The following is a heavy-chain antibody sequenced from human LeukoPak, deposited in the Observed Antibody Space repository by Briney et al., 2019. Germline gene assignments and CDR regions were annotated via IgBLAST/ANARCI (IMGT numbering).Heavy chain of an antibody. CDR1: GFTFSNAW. Sequence: GGSLRLSCAASGFTFSNAWMSWGRQAPGKGLEWVGRIKSKTDGGTTDYAAPVKGRFTISRDDSKNTLYLQMNSLKTEDTAVYYCTTEVGYCSSTSCYSFDYWGQGTLVTVSS. V-gene: IGHV3-15*01. D-gene: IGHD2-2*02. J-gene: IGHJ4*02. CDR3: TTEVGYCSSTSCYSFDY. CDR2: IKSKTDGGTT.